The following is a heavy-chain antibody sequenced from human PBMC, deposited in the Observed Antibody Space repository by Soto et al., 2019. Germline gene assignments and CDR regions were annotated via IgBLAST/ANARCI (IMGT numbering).Heavy chain of an antibody. V-gene: IGHV4-59*01. CDR2: IYYSGGT. D-gene: IGHD6-13*01. Sequence: SETLSLTCTVSGGSISSYYWSWIRQPPGKGLEWIGYIYYSGGTNYNPSLKSRVTISVDTSKNQFSLKLSSVTAADTAVYYCARGSLISQQLNWFDPWGQGTLVTVSS. J-gene: IGHJ5*02. CDR3: ARGSLISQQLNWFDP. CDR1: GGSISSYY.